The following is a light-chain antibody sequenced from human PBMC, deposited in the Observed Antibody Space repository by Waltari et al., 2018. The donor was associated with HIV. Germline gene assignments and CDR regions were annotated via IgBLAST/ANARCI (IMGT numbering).Light chain of an antibody. CDR1: NSDIGTYDY. Sequence: QSALTQPPSASGSPGQSVTLPCTGTNSDIGTYDYVPWYQQHPGKAPKLVISEVTKRPSGVSDRFSGSKSGNTAFLTVSGHQAEDEADYYCSSFANRDGFYVLFGGGTRLTVL. J-gene: IGLJ2*01. CDR2: EVT. CDR3: SSFANRDGFYVL. V-gene: IGLV2-8*01.